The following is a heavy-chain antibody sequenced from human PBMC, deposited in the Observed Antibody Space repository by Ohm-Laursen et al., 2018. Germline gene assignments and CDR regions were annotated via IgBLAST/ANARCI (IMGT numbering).Heavy chain of an antibody. CDR1: GFTFSDYC. CDR3: VKESSTGYYRTADY. Sequence: SLRLSCTASGFTFSDYCMHWVRQAPGKGLEWVAYFSYDGSDKHYADSVKGRFTISRDNTKNTLDLQMNSLRTEDTAVYYCVKESSTGYYRTADYWGQGTLVTVSS. J-gene: IGHJ4*02. CDR2: FSYDGSDK. D-gene: IGHD3-9*01. V-gene: IGHV3-30*18.